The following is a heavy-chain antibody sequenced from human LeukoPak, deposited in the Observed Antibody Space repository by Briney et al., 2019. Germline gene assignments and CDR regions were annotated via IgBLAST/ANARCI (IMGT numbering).Heavy chain of an antibody. Sequence: GASVTVSFTSSAYTFTIYGISWVRQAPGQGLEWMGWISAYNGKTNYAQKLQGRVTITTDTSTTTAYMELRSLRSDDTAVYYCARGSSYYSYYYYYYMDVWGKGTTVTVSS. CDR1: AYTFTIYG. J-gene: IGHJ6*03. V-gene: IGHV1-18*01. D-gene: IGHD3-10*01. CDR3: ARGSSYYSYYYYYYMDV. CDR2: ISAYNGKT.